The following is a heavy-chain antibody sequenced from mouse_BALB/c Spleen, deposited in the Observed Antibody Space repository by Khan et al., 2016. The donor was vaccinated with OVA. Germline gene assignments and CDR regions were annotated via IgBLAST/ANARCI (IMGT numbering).Heavy chain of an antibody. Sequence: VQLKQSGPGLVKPSQSLSLTCTVTGYSITSGYAWYWIRQFPGNKLEWMGYISYSGVTSYNPTLKSRISITRDTSKNQFFLQLNSVTTEDTSPYYCARGTYNRYYFDYWGQGTTLTVSS. V-gene: IGHV3-2*02. D-gene: IGHD3-3*01. J-gene: IGHJ2*01. CDR3: ARGTYNRYYFDY. CDR1: GYSITSGYA. CDR2: ISYSGVT.